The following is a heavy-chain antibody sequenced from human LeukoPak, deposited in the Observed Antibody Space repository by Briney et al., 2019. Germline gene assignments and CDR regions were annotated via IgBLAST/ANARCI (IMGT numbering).Heavy chain of an antibody. V-gene: IGHV1-18*01. CDR2: ISAYNGNT. CDR3: ARDRENIVVVVADY. D-gene: IGHD2-15*01. Sequence: ASVKVSCKASGGTFSSYAISWVRQAPGQGLEWMGWISAYNGNTNYAQKLQGRVTMTTDTSTSTAYMELRSLRSDDTAVYYCARDRENIVVVVADYWGQGTLVTVSS. CDR1: GGTFSSYA. J-gene: IGHJ4*02.